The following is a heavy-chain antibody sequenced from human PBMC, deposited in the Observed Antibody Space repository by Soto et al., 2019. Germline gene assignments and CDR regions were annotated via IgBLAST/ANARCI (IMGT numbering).Heavy chain of an antibody. D-gene: IGHD3-10*01. J-gene: IGHJ5*01. CDR2: IIPFLGRT. V-gene: IGHV1-69*02. CDR1: GGTLSSYS. CDR3: ACTTGSSESDWFGS. Sequence: QLHLVQSGAEVRKPGSSVKVSCKASGGTLSSYSVTWVRQAPGQGLEWMGMIIPFLGRTHYAQNFQGRVRCTADMSAIPAYMDLSSLLPAETAIHNCACTTGSSESDWFGSWGQGTLVIVST.